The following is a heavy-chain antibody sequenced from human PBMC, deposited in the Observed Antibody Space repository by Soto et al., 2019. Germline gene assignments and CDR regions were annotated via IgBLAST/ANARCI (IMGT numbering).Heavy chain of an antibody. J-gene: IGHJ4*02. V-gene: IGHV3-23*01. Sequence: LRLSCAASGFTFSSYAMSWVRQAPGKGLGWVSAISGSGGSTYYADSVKGRFTISRDNSKNTLYLQMNSLRAEDTAVYYCAKRPEDYYGSGSYFDYWGQGTLVTVSS. D-gene: IGHD3-10*01. CDR3: AKRPEDYYGSGSYFDY. CDR1: GFTFSSYA. CDR2: ISGSGGST.